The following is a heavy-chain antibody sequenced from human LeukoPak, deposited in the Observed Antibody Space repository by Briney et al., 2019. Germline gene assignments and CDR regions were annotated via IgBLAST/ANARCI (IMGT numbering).Heavy chain of an antibody. V-gene: IGHV1-2*04. J-gene: IGHJ5*02. CDR2: INPNSGGT. D-gene: IGHD6-19*01. Sequence: ASVKVSCKASGYTFTSYYMHWVRQAPGQGLEWMGWINPNSGGTNYAQKFQGWVTMTRDTSISTAYMELSRLRSDDTAVYYCARGPFIAVAPNWFDPWGQGTLVTVSS. CDR3: ARGPFIAVAPNWFDP. CDR1: GYTFTSYY.